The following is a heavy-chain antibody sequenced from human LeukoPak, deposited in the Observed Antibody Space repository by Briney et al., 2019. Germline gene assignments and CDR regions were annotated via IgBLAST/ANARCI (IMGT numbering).Heavy chain of an antibody. V-gene: IGHV4-31*03. CDR1: GGSISSGAFY. J-gene: IGHJ4*02. CDR3: AASSGVTLGRF. Sequence: SPQTLSLTCTVSGGSISSGAFYNNWIRQRPGKGLEWIGYIYYTGITSYNPSLKSRATMSVDTFMNQVSLKLSSLTAADTAVYYCAASSGVTLGRFWGQGTLVTVSS. CDR2: IYYTGIT. D-gene: IGHD3-16*01.